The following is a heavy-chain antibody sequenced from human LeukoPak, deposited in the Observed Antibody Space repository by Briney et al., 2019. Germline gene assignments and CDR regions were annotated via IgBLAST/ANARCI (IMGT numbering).Heavy chain of an antibody. CDR1: GFTFSNYW. V-gene: IGHV3-7*05. J-gene: IGHJ4*02. CDR3: LVESRRTSLWG. D-gene: IGHD2-15*01. CDR2: MNQDGSGK. Sequence: GGSLRLSCAASGFTFSNYWMSWVRQAPGTGLEWVAKMNQDGSGKYYVDSTKGRFTISRDNAKNSLFLQMNSLRGEDTAVYYCLVESRRTSLWGWSQGTLVTVSS.